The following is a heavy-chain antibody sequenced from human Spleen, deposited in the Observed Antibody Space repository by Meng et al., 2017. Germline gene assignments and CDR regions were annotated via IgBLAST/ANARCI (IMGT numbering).Heavy chain of an antibody. CDR1: GFTFDDYA. V-gene: IGHV3-9*01. CDR3: AKDLGGS. D-gene: IGHD3-16*01. CDR2: ISWNSGSI. Sequence: SLKISCAASGFTFDDYAMHWVRQAPGKGLEWVSGISWNSGSIGYADSVKGRFTISRDNAKNSLDLQMNSLRAEDTALYYCAKDLGGSWGQGTLVTVSS. J-gene: IGHJ5*02.